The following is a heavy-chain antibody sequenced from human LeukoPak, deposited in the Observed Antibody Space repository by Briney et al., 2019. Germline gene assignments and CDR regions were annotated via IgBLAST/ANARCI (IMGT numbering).Heavy chain of an antibody. Sequence: SETLSLTCVVYGGSSSTYFWSWIRQAAGKGLEWIGEINHTGTTNYNPSLKSRVTISGDTSKSQLSLKLSSVTAADTAVYSCARGSLRWHDNWGQGTLVTVSS. J-gene: IGHJ4*02. CDR3: ARGSLRWHDN. V-gene: IGHV4-34*01. D-gene: IGHD4-23*01. CDR2: INHTGTT. CDR1: GGSSSTYF.